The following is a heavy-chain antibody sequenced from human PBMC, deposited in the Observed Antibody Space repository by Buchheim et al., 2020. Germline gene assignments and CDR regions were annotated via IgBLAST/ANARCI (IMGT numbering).Heavy chain of an antibody. Sequence: EVQLFQSGGALVPPGGSLRLSCSASGLFSGYAMSWVRQAPGKGLEWVSTISGLGGDTYYAESVKGRFTISRDNFKNILSLQMTNLRAEDTAVYYCAKVGNGDYRMYYYMDVWGKGTT. J-gene: IGHJ6*03. CDR1: GLFSGYA. V-gene: IGHV3-23*01. CDR2: ISGLGGDT. CDR3: AKVGNGDYRMYYYMDV. D-gene: IGHD4-17*01.